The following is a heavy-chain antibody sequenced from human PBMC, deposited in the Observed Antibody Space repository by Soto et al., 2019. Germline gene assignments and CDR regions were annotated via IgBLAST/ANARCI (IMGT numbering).Heavy chain of an antibody. V-gene: IGHV4-61*01. CDR3: GPTRDGSGYSPLFDY. CDR2: IYYSGST. CDR1: GDSVSSGSYY. D-gene: IGHD3-22*01. Sequence: PSETLSLTCTVSGDSVSSGSYYWSWIRQPPGKGLEWIGYIYYSGSTNYNPSLKSRVTISVDTSKNQFSLKLSSVTAADTAVYYRGPTRDGSGYSPLFDYWGQGTLVTVSS. J-gene: IGHJ4*01.